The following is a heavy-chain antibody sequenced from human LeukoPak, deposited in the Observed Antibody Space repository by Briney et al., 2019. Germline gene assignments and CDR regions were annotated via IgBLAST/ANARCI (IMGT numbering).Heavy chain of an antibody. CDR3: ARDTYGTPEY. J-gene: IGHJ4*02. CDR1: GFTFSSYA. V-gene: IGHV3-30-3*01. D-gene: IGHD3-10*01. CDR2: ISYDGSSQ. Sequence: GGSLRLSCAASGFTFSSYAMDWVRQAPGKGLEWVAVISYDGSSQHYADSVKGRFSISIDNSKNTLYLQRNSRRAEDTAVYYCARDTYGTPEYGGQGTRVTVSS.